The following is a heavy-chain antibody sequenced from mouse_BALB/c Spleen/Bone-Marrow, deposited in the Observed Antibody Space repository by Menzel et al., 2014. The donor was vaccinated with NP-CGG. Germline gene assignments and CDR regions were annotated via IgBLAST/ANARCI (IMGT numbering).Heavy chain of an antibody. Sequence: EVKLMESGGGLVKPRGSLKLSCAASGFTFSSYTMSWVRQTPEKRLEWVATISSGGGNTYYPDSMKGRFTISRDNAKNNPYLQMSSLRSEDTALYYCARAYYRYPFDYWGQGTTLTVSS. CDR2: ISSGGGNT. CDR1: GFTFSSYT. V-gene: IGHV5-9*03. CDR3: ARAYYRYPFDY. D-gene: IGHD2-14*01. J-gene: IGHJ2*01.